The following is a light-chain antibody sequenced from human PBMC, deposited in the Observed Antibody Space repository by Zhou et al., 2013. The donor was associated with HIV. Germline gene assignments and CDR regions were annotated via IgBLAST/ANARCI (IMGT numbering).Light chain of an antibody. CDR2: DAS. CDR1: QDIRDA. CDR3: QQSYSTPFT. V-gene: IGKV1-39*01. J-gene: IGKJ3*01. Sequence: DVRMTQSPSSLSASVGDRVTITCRASQDIRDALGWHQQTPGKAPKRLIFDASNLQSGVPSRFSGSGSGTDFTPTISSLQPEDFATYYCQQSYSTPFTFGPGTKVEIK.